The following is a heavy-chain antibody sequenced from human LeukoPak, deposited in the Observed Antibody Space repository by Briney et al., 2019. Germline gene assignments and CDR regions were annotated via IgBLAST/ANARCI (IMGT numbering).Heavy chain of an antibody. CDR1: GFTFSSYG. J-gene: IGHJ4*02. Sequence: PGRSLRLSCAASGFTFSSYGMHWVRQAPGKGLEWVAVISYDGSNKYYADSVKGRFTISRDNSKNTLYLQINSLRAEDTAVYYCAKISGSYEVDYWGQGTLVTVSS. CDR2: ISYDGSNK. D-gene: IGHD1-26*01. V-gene: IGHV3-30*18. CDR3: AKISGSYEVDY.